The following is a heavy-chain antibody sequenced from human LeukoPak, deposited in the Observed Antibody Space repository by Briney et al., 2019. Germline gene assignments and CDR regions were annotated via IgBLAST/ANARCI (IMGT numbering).Heavy chain of an antibody. D-gene: IGHD3-22*01. CDR2: IYYSGST. Sequence: SETLSLTCTVSGGSISSGGYYWSWIRQHPGKGLEWIGYIYYSGSTYYNPSLKSRVTISVDTSKNQFSLKLSSVTAADTAVYYCAREYVDYYDSSATWGQGTLVTVSS. CDR3: AREYVDYYDSSAT. V-gene: IGHV4-31*03. CDR1: GGSISSGGYY. J-gene: IGHJ4*02.